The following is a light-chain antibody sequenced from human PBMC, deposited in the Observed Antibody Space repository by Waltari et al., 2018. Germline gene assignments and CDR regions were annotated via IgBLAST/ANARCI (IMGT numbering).Light chain of an antibody. CDR2: YRSDSTN. CDR1: GGFSVGTYK. J-gene: IGLJ3*02. V-gene: IGLV5-45*01. Sequence: QAVLTQPASLSASPGASVSLTCTLRGGFSVGTYKIYWYQQRPGSPPQFRVKYRSDSTNERGSGVPSRFSGSRDTSANAGILLISGLQSEDEADYYCMILHNNAVVFGGGTRLTVL. CDR3: MILHNNAVV.